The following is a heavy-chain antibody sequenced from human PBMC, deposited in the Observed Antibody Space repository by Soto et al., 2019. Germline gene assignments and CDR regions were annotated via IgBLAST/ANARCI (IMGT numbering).Heavy chain of an antibody. Sequence: QVQLVQSGAEVKKPGSSVKVSCKASGGTFSSYAINWVRQAPGQGLEWRGGIIPIFGTANFAQKFQGRATXXADESTSTAYLQLSSLRSEDTAVYYCARNTMGVEYYSGMEVWGQGTTVTVSS. V-gene: IGHV1-69*12. CDR2: IIPIFGTA. D-gene: IGHD3-3*01. CDR1: GGTFSSYA. CDR3: ARNTMGVEYYSGMEV. J-gene: IGHJ6*02.